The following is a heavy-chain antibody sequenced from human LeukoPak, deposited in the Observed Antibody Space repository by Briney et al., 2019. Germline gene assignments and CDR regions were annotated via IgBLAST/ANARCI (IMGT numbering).Heavy chain of an antibody. CDR2: IKLDGSVK. Sequence: GGSQRLSCAAFGSTFSNYWMNWVRQAPGKGLGWVAIIKLDGSVKYYVDSVKGRFSISRDNAKNSVYLQMNNLRAEDTAVYYCARAGTGLDYWGQGTLVTVSS. CDR1: GSTFSNYW. D-gene: IGHD2-8*02. J-gene: IGHJ4*02. CDR3: ARAGTGLDY. V-gene: IGHV3-7*01.